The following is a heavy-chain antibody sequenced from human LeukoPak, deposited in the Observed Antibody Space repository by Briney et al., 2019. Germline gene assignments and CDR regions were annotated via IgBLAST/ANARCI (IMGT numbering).Heavy chain of an antibody. J-gene: IGHJ4*02. Sequence: GGSLRLSCAASGFTVSSNYMSWVRQAPGKGLEWVANIKQDGSEKYYVDSVKGRFTISRDNAKDSLYLQMNSLRAEDTAVYYCARDQWTLDYWGQGTLITVSS. CDR1: GFTVSSNY. D-gene: IGHD6-19*01. V-gene: IGHV3-7*01. CDR2: IKQDGSEK. CDR3: ARDQWTLDY.